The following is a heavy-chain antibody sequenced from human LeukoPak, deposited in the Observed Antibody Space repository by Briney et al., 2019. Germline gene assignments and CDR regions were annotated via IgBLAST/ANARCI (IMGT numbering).Heavy chain of an antibody. CDR3: ARDRLDYDFWSGYPEASFDY. D-gene: IGHD3-3*01. Sequence: SVKVSYKASGGTFSSYAISWVRQAPGQGLEWMGRIIPILGIANYAQKFQGRVTITADKSASTAYMELSSLRSEDTAVYYCARDRLDYDFWSGYPEASFDYWGQGTLVTVSS. V-gene: IGHV1-69*04. CDR1: GGTFSSYA. J-gene: IGHJ4*02. CDR2: IIPILGIA.